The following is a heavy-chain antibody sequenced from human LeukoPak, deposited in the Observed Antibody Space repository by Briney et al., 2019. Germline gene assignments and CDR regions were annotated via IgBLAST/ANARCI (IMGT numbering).Heavy chain of an antibody. CDR3: ARDASPGRTVTTSQYYYFYYYMDV. D-gene: IGHD4-17*01. V-gene: IGHV3-64*01. CDR2: ISSNGGST. J-gene: IGHJ6*03. CDR1: GFTFSNYA. Sequence: PGGSLRLSCAASGFTFSNYAMHWVRQAPGKGLEFVSGISSNGGSTYYANSVKGRFTISRDNSKNTLYLQTGSLRAEDMAVYYCARDASPGRTVTTSQYYYFYYYMDVWGKGTTLTVSS.